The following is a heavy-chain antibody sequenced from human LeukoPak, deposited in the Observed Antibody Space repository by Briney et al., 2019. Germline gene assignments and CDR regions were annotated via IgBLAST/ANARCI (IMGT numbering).Heavy chain of an antibody. CDR3: ARTNILTGTPSGY. CDR1: GGTFSSYA. CDR2: IIPIFGTA. D-gene: IGHD3-9*01. V-gene: IGHV1-69*01. J-gene: IGHJ4*02. Sequence: ASVKVSCKASGGTFSSYAISWVRQAPGQGLEWMGGIIPIFGTANYAQKFQGRVTITADGSTSTAYMELSSLRSEDTAVYYCARTNILTGTPSGYWGQGTLVTVSS.